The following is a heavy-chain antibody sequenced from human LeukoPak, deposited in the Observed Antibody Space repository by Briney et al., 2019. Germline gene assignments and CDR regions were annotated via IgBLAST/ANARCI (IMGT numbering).Heavy chain of an antibody. J-gene: IGHJ5*02. D-gene: IGHD3-16*01. CDR2: IYYSGST. CDR3: ARDHLRSGWFDP. Sequence: SQTLSLTCTVSGGSISSGGYYWSWIRQHPGKGLEWIGYIYYSGSTYYNPSLKSRVTISVDTSKNQFSLKLSSVTAADTAVYYGARDHLRSGWFDPWGQGTLVTVSS. V-gene: IGHV4-31*03. CDR1: GGSISSGGYY.